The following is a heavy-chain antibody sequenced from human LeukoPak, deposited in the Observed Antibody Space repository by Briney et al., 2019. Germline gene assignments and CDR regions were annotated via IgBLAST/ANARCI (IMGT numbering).Heavy chain of an antibody. D-gene: IGHD1-7*01. CDR2: IWYDGSNK. CDR3: AKPGHGTTFDY. J-gene: IGHJ4*02. CDR1: GFTYSSYG. V-gene: IGHV3-30*02. Sequence: GGSLRLSCAASGFTYSSYGMHWVRQAPGKGLEWVAVIWYDGSNKYYADSVKGRFTISRDNSKNTLYLQMNSLRAEDTAVYYCAKPGHGTTFDYWGQGTLVTVSS.